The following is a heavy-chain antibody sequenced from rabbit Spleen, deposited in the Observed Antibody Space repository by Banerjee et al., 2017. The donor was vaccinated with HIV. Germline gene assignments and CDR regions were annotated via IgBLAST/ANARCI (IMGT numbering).Heavy chain of an antibody. CDR2: IYTGSSGST. V-gene: IGHV1S40*01. CDR3: ARDTGSSFSSYGMAL. CDR1: GFSFSSGDY. Sequence: QSLEESGGDLVKPGASLTLTCTASGFSFSSGDYMCWVRQAPGKGLEWIACIYTGSSGSTYYASWATGRFTCSKTSSTTVTLQMTSLTAADTATYFCARDTGSSFSSYGMALWGQGTLVTVS. J-gene: IGHJ6*01. D-gene: IGHD8-1*01.